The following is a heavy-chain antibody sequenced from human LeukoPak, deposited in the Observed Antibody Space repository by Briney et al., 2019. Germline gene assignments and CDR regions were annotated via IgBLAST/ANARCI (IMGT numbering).Heavy chain of an antibody. CDR2: INPSGGST. V-gene: IGHV1-46*01. CDR3: ARDLGHGAITIFGEDY. D-gene: IGHD3-3*01. J-gene: IGHJ4*02. Sequence: ASVKVSCKASGYTFITYYMHWVRQAPGQGLEWMGIINPSGGSTTYAQKFQGRVTMTRDTSTSTVYMELSSLRSEDTAVYYCARDLGHGAITIFGEDYWGQGTLVTVSS. CDR1: GYTFITYY.